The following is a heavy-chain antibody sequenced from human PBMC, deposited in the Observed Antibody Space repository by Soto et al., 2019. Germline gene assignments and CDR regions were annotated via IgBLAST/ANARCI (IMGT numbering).Heavy chain of an antibody. V-gene: IGHV1-69*06. J-gene: IGHJ3*02. CDR3: ARDQPPNWNDDAFDI. Sequence: QVQLVQSGAAVKKPGSSVKVSCKASGGTFSSYAISWVRQAPGQGLEWMGGIIPIFGTANYAQKFQGRVTSTADKSTSTAYMELSSVSSEETVVYYCARDQPPNWNDDAFDIWRQGTMVTVSS. D-gene: IGHD1-1*01. CDR1: GGTFSSYA. CDR2: IIPIFGTA.